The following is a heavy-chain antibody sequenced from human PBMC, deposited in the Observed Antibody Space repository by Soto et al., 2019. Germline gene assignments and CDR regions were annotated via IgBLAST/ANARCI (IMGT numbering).Heavy chain of an antibody. CDR2: IIPIFGTA. CDR1: GGTFSSYA. V-gene: IGHV1-69*13. CDR3: ASLIVVVPAARNYYYGMDV. D-gene: IGHD2-2*01. J-gene: IGHJ6*02. Sequence: ASVKVSCKASGGTFSSYAISWVRQAPGQGLEWMGGIIPIFGTANYAQKFQGRVTITADESTSTAYMELSSLRSEDTAVYYCASLIVVVPAARNYYYGMDVWGQGTTVTVSS.